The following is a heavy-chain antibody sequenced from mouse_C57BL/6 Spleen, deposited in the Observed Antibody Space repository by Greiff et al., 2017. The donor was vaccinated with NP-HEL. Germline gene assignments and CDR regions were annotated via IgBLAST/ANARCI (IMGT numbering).Heavy chain of an antibody. D-gene: IGHD3-2*02. V-gene: IGHV1-82*01. CDR2: IYPGDGDT. CDR1: GYAFSSSW. J-gene: IGHJ2*01. Sequence: VKLMESGPELVKPGASVKISCKASGYAFSSSWMNWVKQRPGKGLEWIGRIYPGDGDTNYNGKFKGKATLTADKSSSTAYMQLSSLTSEDSAVYFCASQVFDYWGQGTTLTVSS. CDR3: ASQVFDY.